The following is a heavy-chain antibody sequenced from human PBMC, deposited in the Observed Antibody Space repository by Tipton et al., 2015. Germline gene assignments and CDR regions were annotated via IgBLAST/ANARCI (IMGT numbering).Heavy chain of an antibody. J-gene: IGHJ3*02. CDR3: ARVTVDYGDYVGAFDI. V-gene: IGHV4-39*01. CDR2: LYFSGST. Sequence: LRLSCTVSGGSISSSSYYWAWIRQPPGKGLEWIGSLYFSGSTYYNPSLKSRVTISIDRFKNQFSLKLRSVTAADTALYYCARVTVDYGDYVGAFDIWGQGTMVTVSS. D-gene: IGHD4-17*01. CDR1: GGSISSSSYY.